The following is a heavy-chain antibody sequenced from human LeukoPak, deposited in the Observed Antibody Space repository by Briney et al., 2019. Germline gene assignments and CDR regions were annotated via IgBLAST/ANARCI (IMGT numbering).Heavy chain of an antibody. Sequence: GSLRLSCEASEFTYSSYSMNWVRQAPGKGLEWVSYISSSSSTIYYAESVKGRFTISRDNAKNSLYLQMNSLRVEDTAVYYCARSRGNSGSYPLDYWGQGTLVTVSS. CDR3: ARSRGNSGSYPLDY. D-gene: IGHD1-26*01. V-gene: IGHV3-48*01. CDR1: EFTYSSYS. J-gene: IGHJ4*02. CDR2: ISSSSSTI.